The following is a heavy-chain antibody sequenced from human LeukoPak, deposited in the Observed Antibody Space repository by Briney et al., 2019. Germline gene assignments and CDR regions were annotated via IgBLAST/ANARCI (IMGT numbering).Heavy chain of an antibody. CDR3: ARDNSVRDEAWWFNP. V-gene: IGHV4-34*01. CDR2: INHSGST. CDR1: GGSFSGYY. J-gene: IGHJ5*02. Sequence: SETLSLTCAVYGGSFSGYYWSWIRQPPGKGLEWIGEINHSGSTNYNPSLKSRVTISVDTSKNQFSLKLSSVTAADTAVYYCARDNSVRDEAWWFNPWGQGTLVAVSS. D-gene: IGHD5-24*01.